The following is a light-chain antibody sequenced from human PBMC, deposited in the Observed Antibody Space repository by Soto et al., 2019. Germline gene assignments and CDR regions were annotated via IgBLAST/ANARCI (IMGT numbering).Light chain of an antibody. J-gene: IGKJ1*01. CDR3: QQYGSSPVT. V-gene: IGKV3-20*01. CDR1: QSVSSSY. CDR2: GAS. Sequence: EIVLTQSPGTLSLSPGERATLSCRASQSVSSSYLAWYQQKPGQAPRLLIYGASSRATGIPDRFSGSGSGTXXXXXXXXXEPEDFAVYYCQQYGSSPVTFGQGTKVEIK.